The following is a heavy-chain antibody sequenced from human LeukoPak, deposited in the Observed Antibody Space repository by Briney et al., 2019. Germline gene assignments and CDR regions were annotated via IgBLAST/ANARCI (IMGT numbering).Heavy chain of an antibody. D-gene: IGHD3-10*01. CDR3: AKDQGSQFTSYYSGMDV. J-gene: IGHJ6*02. CDR1: GFTFSSYA. CDR2: ISGSGGST. Sequence: GGSLRLSCAASGFTFSSYAMSWVRQAPGKGLEWVSAISGSGGSTYYADSVKGRFTISRDNSKNTLYLQMNSLRAEDTAVYYCAKDQGSQFTSYYSGMDVWGQGTTVTVSS. V-gene: IGHV3-23*01.